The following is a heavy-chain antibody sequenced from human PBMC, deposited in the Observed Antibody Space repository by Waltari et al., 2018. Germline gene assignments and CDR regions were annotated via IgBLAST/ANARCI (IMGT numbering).Heavy chain of an antibody. Sequence: QVQLVESGGGVVQPGRSLRLSCAASGFTLSSYGMHWVRQAPGKGLEWVAVISYDGSNKYYADSVKGRFTISRDNSKNTLYLQMNSLRAEDTAVYYCAKDEWELPPPDYYYYYMDVWGKGTTVTVSS. J-gene: IGHJ6*03. D-gene: IGHD1-26*01. V-gene: IGHV3-30*18. CDR1: GFTLSSYG. CDR2: ISYDGSNK. CDR3: AKDEWELPPPDYYYYYMDV.